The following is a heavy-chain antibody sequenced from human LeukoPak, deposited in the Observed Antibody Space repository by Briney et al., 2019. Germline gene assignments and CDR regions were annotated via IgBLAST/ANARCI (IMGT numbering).Heavy chain of an antibody. J-gene: IGHJ4*02. CDR1: GGSFSGYY. CDR2: INHSGST. CDR3: ARRRRITMIVAGHFYY. Sequence: SETLSLTCAVYGGSFSGYYWNWIRQPPGKGLEWIGEINHSGSTNYNPSLKSRVTISVDTSKNQFSLKLSSVTAADTAVYYCARRRRITMIVAGHFYYWGQGTLVTVSS. D-gene: IGHD3-22*01. V-gene: IGHV4-34*01.